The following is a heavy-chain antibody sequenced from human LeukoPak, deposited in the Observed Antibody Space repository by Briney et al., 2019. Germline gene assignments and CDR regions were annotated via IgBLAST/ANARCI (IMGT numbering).Heavy chain of an antibody. V-gene: IGHV1-2*02. CDR3: ARVEDSSGYYD. D-gene: IGHD3-22*01. CDR2: INPNSGAT. Sequence: ASVKVSCKASGYTFTGYYMHWVRQAPGQGLEWMGWINPNSGATNYAQKFQGRVTMTRDTSTSTVYMELSSLRSEDTAVYYCARVEDSSGYYDWGQGTLVTVSS. J-gene: IGHJ4*02. CDR1: GYTFTGYY.